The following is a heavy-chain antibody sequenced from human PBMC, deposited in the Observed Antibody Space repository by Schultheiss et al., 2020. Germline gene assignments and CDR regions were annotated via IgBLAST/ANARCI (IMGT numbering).Heavy chain of an antibody. Sequence: GGSLRLSCAASGFTFSSYAMSWVRQAPGKGLEWVSAISSNGGSTYYADSVKGRFTISRDNSKNTLYLQMSSLRAEDTAVYYCVKDLEEYYYDSSGYYKHLPNKNDAFDIWGQGTMVNVS. J-gene: IGHJ3*02. CDR1: GFTFSSYA. V-gene: IGHV3-64D*06. CDR3: VKDLEEYYYDSSGYYKHLPNKNDAFDI. CDR2: ISSNGGST. D-gene: IGHD3-22*01.